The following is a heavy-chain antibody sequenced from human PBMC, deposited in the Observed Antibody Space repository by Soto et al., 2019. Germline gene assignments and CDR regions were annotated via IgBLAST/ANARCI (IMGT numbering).Heavy chain of an antibody. D-gene: IGHD2-8*01. Sequence: GGSLRLSCAASGFTFSSYAMHWVRQAPGKGLEWVAVISYDGSNKYYADSVKGRFTISRDNSKNTLSLQMDSRRAEDTAVYYCARGKGKGGDCTNGVCYTQPDADYYYYYGMDVWGQGTTVTVSS. V-gene: IGHV3-30-3*01. J-gene: IGHJ6*02. CDR1: GFTFSSYA. CDR2: ISYDGSNK. CDR3: ARGKGKGGDCTNGVCYTQPDADYYYYYGMDV.